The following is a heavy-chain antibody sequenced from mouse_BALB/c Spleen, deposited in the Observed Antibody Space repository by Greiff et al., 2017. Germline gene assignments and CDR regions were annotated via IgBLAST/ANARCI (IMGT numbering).Heavy chain of an antibody. CDR2: ISNLAYSI. V-gene: IGHV5-15*02. Sequence: EVKLMESGGGLVQPGGSRKLSCAASGFTFSDYGMAWVRQAPGKGPEWVAFISNLAYSIYYADTVTGRFTISRENAKNTLYLEMSSLRSEDTAMYYCARAYDGYSFAYWGQGTLVTVSA. D-gene: IGHD2-3*01. J-gene: IGHJ3*01. CDR1: GFTFSDYG. CDR3: ARAYDGYSFAY.